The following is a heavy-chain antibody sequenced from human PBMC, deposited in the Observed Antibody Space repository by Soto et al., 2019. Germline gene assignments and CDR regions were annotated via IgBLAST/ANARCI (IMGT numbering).Heavy chain of an antibody. CDR3: ARGRAAGYCSGRSCYSGAFDI. Sequence: GGSLRLSCAASGFTFSSYWMHWVRQAPGKGLVWVSRINSDGSSTSYADSVKGRFTISRDNAKNTLYLQMNSLRAEDTAVYYCARGRAAGYCSGRSCYSGAFDIWGQGTMVTVSS. D-gene: IGHD2-15*01. J-gene: IGHJ3*02. V-gene: IGHV3-74*01. CDR2: INSDGSST. CDR1: GFTFSSYW.